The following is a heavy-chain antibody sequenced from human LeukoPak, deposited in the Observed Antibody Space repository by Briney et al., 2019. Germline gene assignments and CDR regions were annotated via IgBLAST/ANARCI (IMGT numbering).Heavy chain of an antibody. Sequence: PGGSLRLSCAASGFTISTYGMHWVRQAPGQGLEWVAVISYDGSNKYYADSVKGRFTISRDNSKNTLFMQMNSLRAEDTALYYCARDRYSSGWVGAPDIWGQGTMVTVSS. CDR3: ARDRYSSGWVGAPDI. CDR1: GFTISTYG. D-gene: IGHD6-19*01. J-gene: IGHJ3*02. CDR2: ISYDGSNK. V-gene: IGHV3-30*03.